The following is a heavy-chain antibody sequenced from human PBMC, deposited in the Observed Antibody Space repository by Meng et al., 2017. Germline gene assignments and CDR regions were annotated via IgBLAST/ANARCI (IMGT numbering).Heavy chain of an antibody. D-gene: IGHD6-13*01. J-gene: IGHJ1*01. CDR1: GFYFNNAW. CDR3: ARAAYSSSWHPYFQH. V-gene: IGHV3-53*04. Sequence: GESLKISCAASGFYFNNAWMSWVRQAPGKGLEWVSVIYSGGSTYYADSVKGRFTISRHNSKNTLYLQMNSLRAEDTAVYYCARAAYSSSWHPYFQHWGQGTLVTVSS. CDR2: IYSGGST.